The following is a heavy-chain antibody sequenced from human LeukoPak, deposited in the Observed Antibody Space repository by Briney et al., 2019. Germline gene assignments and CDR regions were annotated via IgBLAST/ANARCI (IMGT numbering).Heavy chain of an antibody. CDR2: ISGSGGST. V-gene: IGHV3-23*01. D-gene: IGHD1-26*01. CDR1: GFTFSNYA. CDR3: ARENSGSYYQFDC. Sequence: SGGSLRLSCAASGFTFSNYAMSWVRQAPGKGLEWVSAISGSGGSTYYADSVKGRFTISRDNAKNSLYLQMNSLRPEDTAVYYCARENSGSYYQFDCWGQGTLVTVSS. J-gene: IGHJ4*02.